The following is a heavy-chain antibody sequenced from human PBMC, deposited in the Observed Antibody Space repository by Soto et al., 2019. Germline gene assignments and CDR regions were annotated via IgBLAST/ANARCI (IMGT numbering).Heavy chain of an antibody. CDR2: ISAYNGNT. CDR1: GYTFTSYG. J-gene: IGHJ3*02. D-gene: IGHD2-15*01. Sequence: ASVKVSCKASGYTFTSYGISWVRQAPGQGLEWMGWISAYNGNTNYAQKLQGRVTMTRDTSTSTAYMELRRLRSDDTAVYYCARGYVVVGAAKDFGGCDIWGQGTMVSVSS. V-gene: IGHV1-18*01. CDR3: ARGYVVVGAAKDFGGCDI.